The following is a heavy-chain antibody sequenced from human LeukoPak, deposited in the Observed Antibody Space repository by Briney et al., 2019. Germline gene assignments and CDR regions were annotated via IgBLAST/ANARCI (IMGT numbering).Heavy chain of an antibody. J-gene: IGHJ4*02. D-gene: IGHD2-2*03. V-gene: IGHV3-30*04. CDR3: AKDSHWILFDD. Sequence: GGSLRLSCAASGFAFSLYPMHWVRQAPGKGLEWVAIISSNGDDKNYADSLKGRFTISRDNSKNTLYLQMNSLRDEDTAVYYCAKDSHWILFDDWGQGTLVTVSS. CDR1: GFAFSLYP. CDR2: ISSNGDDK.